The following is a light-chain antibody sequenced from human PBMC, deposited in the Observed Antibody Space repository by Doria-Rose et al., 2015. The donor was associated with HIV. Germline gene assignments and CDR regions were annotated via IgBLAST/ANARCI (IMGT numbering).Light chain of an antibody. CDR1: QSFSSTY. Sequence: TQSPGTLSLSPGERATLSCRASQSFSSTYLAWYQQKPGQAPSLLIYDGSTRATGIPDRFSASGSGTDFTLTINRLEPEDYALYYCHQYGTSWTFGQGTKVEI. CDR2: DGS. J-gene: IGKJ1*01. V-gene: IGKV3-20*01. CDR3: HQYGTSWT.